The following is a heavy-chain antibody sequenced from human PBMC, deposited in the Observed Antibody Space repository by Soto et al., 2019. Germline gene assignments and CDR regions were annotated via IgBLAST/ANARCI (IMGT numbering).Heavy chain of an antibody. V-gene: IGHV2-5*02. D-gene: IGHD5-12*01. CDR1: GFSLSTSEVG. CDR3: AQYGGYGNNWFDP. J-gene: IGHJ5*02. CDR2: IYCDDDK. Sequence: QITLKESGPTLVKPTQTLTLTCTFSGFSLSTSEVGAGWIRQPPGKALECLALIYCDDDKRYSPSLKNRLTITKDTSKNQVVLIMSDMDTVDTGTYYCAQYGGYGNNWFDPWGQGTLVTVSS.